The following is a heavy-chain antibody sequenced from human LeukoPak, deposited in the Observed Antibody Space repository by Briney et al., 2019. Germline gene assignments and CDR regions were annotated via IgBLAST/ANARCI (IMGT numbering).Heavy chain of an antibody. D-gene: IGHD1-14*01. CDR3: ARETTQDYSYYYMDV. J-gene: IGHJ6*03. V-gene: IGHV3-21*01. CDR2: ISSSSSFI. Sequence: GGSLRLSCAASGFTFSSYNMNWVRQAPGKGLEWVSSISSSSSFIYYADSAKGRFTISRDNAKNSLYLQMNSLRAEDTAVYYCARETTQDYSYYYMDVWGKGTSVTVSS. CDR1: GFTFSSYN.